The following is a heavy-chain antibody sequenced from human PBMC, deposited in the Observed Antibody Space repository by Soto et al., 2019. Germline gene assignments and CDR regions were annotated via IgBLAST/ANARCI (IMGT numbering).Heavy chain of an antibody. Sequence: GASLRLSCAASGFTFSSYSRNWFRQAPGKGLEWISAISGSGGSTYYADSVKGRFTISRDNSKNTLYLQMNSLRAEDTAVYYCAKDRRSTPVTTPPEAFDIWGQGTMVTVSS. CDR3: AKDRRSTPVTTPPEAFDI. CDR2: ISGSGGST. CDR1: GFTFSSYS. D-gene: IGHD4-17*01. V-gene: IGHV3-23*01. J-gene: IGHJ3*02.